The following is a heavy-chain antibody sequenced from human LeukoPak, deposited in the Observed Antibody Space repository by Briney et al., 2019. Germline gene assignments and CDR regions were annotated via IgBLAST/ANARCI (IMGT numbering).Heavy chain of an antibody. Sequence: PGGSLRLSCAASGFTFSSYAMSWVRQAPGKGLEWVSAISGSGGGTYYADSVKGRFTISRDNSKNTLYLQMNSLRAEDTAVYYCAKGDYSSGWYKHGGSFDYWGQGTLVTVSS. V-gene: IGHV3-23*01. J-gene: IGHJ4*02. D-gene: IGHD6-19*01. CDR1: GFTFSSYA. CDR2: ISGSGGGT. CDR3: AKGDYSSGWYKHGGSFDY.